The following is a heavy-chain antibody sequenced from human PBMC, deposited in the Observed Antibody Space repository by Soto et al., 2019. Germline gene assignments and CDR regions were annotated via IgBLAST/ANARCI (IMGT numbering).Heavy chain of an antibody. J-gene: IGHJ5*02. CDR3: TTDLWRIAVVVGSTGYFNP. V-gene: IGHV3-15*01. CDR1: W. D-gene: IGHD2-15*01. Sequence: WMSWVRQALGKGLDWVGRIKSKSDGGTTEYAAPVRGRFTISRDDSKNTLYLQMSSLKTEDTAVYYCTTDLWRIAVVVGSTGYFNPWGQGTPVTVSS. CDR2: IKSKSDGGTT.